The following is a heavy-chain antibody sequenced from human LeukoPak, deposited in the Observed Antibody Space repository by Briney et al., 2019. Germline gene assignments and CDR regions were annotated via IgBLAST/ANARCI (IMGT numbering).Heavy chain of an antibody. CDR3: ARIVKLTKPDWFDP. CDR1: GFSLSNARMG. Sequence: SGPVLVKPTETLTLTCTVSGFSLSNARMGVSWIRQPQGKALEWLEHIFSNDEKSYSTSLKSRLTISKDTSKSQVVLTMTNMDPVDIATYYCARIVKLTKPDWFDPWGQGTLVTVSS. V-gene: IGHV2-26*01. D-gene: IGHD1-14*01. J-gene: IGHJ5*02. CDR2: IFSNDEK.